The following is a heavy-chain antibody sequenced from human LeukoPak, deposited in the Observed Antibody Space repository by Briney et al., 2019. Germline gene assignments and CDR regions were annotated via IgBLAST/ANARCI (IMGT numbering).Heavy chain of an antibody. D-gene: IGHD3-10*01. CDR3: ARDRGGSGSYPASYFDY. Sequence: SVKVSCKASGGTFSSYAISWVRQAPGQGLEWMGRIIPILGIANYAQKFQGRVTITADKSTSTAYMELSSLRSEDTAVYYCARDRGGSGSYPASYFDYWGQGTLVTVSS. CDR2: IIPILGIA. J-gene: IGHJ4*02. CDR1: GGTFSSYA. V-gene: IGHV1-69*04.